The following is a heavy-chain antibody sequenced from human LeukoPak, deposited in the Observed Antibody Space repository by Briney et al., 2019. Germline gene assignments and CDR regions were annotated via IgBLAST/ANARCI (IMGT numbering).Heavy chain of an antibody. CDR1: GFTFSSYA. J-gene: IGHJ4*02. D-gene: IGHD1-26*01. CDR3: AKFFSRQSGSYYDY. V-gene: IGHV3-33*06. Sequence: GGSLRLSCAASGFTFSSYAMSWVRQAPGKGLEWVAVIWYDGSNKYYADSVKGRFTISRDNSKNTLYLQMNSLRAEDTAVYYCAKFFSRQSGSYYDYWGQGTLVTVSS. CDR2: IWYDGSNK.